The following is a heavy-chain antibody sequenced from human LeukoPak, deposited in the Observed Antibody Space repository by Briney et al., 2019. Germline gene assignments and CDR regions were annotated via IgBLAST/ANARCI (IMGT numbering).Heavy chain of an antibody. D-gene: IGHD6-6*01. CDR3: ARGLGSSSPHQEVWFDP. J-gene: IGHJ5*02. CDR2: ISSSGSTI. Sequence: TGGSLRLSCAASGFSFSDYYMSWIRQAAGKGLEWVSYISSSGSTIYYADSVKGRFTISRDNAKKSLYLQMNSVRAEDTAVYYCARGLGSSSPHQEVWFDPWGQGTLVTVSS. CDR1: GFSFSDYY. V-gene: IGHV3-11*01.